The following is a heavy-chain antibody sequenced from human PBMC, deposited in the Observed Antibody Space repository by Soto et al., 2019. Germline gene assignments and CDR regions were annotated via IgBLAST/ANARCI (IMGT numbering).Heavy chain of an antibody. D-gene: IGHD1-7*01. CDR2: IIPIFGTA. J-gene: IGHJ6*02. Sequence: SVKVSCKASGGTFSSYAISWVRQAPGQGLEWMGGIIPIFGTANYAQKFQGRVTITADESTSTAYMELSSLRSEDTAVYYCARDTTELRYGMDVWGQGTTVTVSS. CDR1: GGTFSSYA. V-gene: IGHV1-69*13. CDR3: ARDTTELRYGMDV.